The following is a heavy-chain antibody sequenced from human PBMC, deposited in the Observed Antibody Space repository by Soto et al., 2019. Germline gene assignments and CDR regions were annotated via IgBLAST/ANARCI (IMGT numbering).Heavy chain of an antibody. J-gene: IGHJ6*02. CDR3: ARRPLYYGSGSYYPDYYYYGMDV. Sequence: GESLKISCKGSGYSFTSYWISWVRQMPGKGLEWMGRIDPSDSYTNYSPSFQGHVTISADKSISTAYLQWSSLKASDTAMYYCARRPLYYGSGSYYPDYYYYGMDVWGQGTTVTVSS. CDR1: GYSFTSYW. CDR2: IDPSDSYT. D-gene: IGHD3-10*01. V-gene: IGHV5-10-1*01.